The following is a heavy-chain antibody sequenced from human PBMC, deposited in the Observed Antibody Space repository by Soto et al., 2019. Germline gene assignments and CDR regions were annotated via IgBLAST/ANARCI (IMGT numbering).Heavy chain of an antibody. Sequence: QVQLVQSGAEVKKPGSSVKVSCKASGGTLSSYAISWVRQAPGQGLEWMGGILPIFGTANYAQKFQGRVTITADESTSTAYMELSSLRSEDTAVYYCAYADIVVVPAASRAFDIWGQGTMVTVSS. J-gene: IGHJ3*02. V-gene: IGHV1-69*01. D-gene: IGHD2-2*01. CDR3: AYADIVVVPAASRAFDI. CDR2: ILPIFGTA. CDR1: GGTLSSYA.